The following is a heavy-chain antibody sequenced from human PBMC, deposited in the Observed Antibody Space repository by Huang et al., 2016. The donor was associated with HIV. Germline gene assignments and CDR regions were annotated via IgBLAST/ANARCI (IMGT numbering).Heavy chain of an antibody. D-gene: IGHD2-8*02. CDR3: AKEGDTGAALGY. CDR2: IYSGGTT. Sequence: EVQLVESGGGLIQPGGSLRLSCAASGFTVSTNYMTWVRQAPGKGLEWVSLIYSGGTTYYADSVKGRFTSSRDESENTLYLHMTSLRAGDTAVYYCAKEGDTGAALGYWGQGTLVTVS. CDR1: GFTVSTNY. J-gene: IGHJ4*02. V-gene: IGHV3-53*01.